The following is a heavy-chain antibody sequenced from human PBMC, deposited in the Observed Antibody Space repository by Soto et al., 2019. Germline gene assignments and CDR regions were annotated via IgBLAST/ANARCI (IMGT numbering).Heavy chain of an antibody. D-gene: IGHD6-13*01. V-gene: IGHV1-18*01. CDR1: GYTFTSYG. Sequence: QVQLVQSGAEVKKPGASVKVSCKASGYTFTSYGISWVRQAPGQGLEWMGWISAYNVNTNYAQKLQGRVTMTTDTSPSTAYMELRRLRSDDTAVYYCARVIAAAVAFDYWGQGTLVTVSS. CDR3: ARVIAAAVAFDY. CDR2: ISAYNVNT. J-gene: IGHJ4*02.